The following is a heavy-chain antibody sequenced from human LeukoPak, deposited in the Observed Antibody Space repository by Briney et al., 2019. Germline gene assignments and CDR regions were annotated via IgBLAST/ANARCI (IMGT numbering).Heavy chain of an antibody. J-gene: IGHJ4*02. D-gene: IGHD2-8*02. CDR1: GGSISNSSSY. Sequence: PSETLSLTCTVSGGSISNSSSYWGWIRQPPGKGLEWIGSIYYSGSTYYNPSLKSRVTISVDTSKNQFSLKLSSVTAADTAVYYCARGYWSGLVWGQGTLVTVSS. CDR2: IYYSGST. CDR3: ARGYWSGLV. V-gene: IGHV4-39*07.